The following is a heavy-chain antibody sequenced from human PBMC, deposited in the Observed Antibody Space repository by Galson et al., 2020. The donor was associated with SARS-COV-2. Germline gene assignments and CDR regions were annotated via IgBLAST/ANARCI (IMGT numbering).Heavy chain of an antibody. D-gene: IGHD6-19*01. Sequence: GGSLRLSCAASGFTFYDYAMHWVRQAPGKGLEWVSGISWNSGSVGYADSVKGRFTISRDNAKNSLYLQMNSLGPEDTALYYCAKSVPENLAVAATWGQGTLVTVSS. J-gene: IGHJ4*02. CDR2: ISWNSGSV. CDR1: GFTFYDYA. V-gene: IGHV3-9*01. CDR3: AKSVPENLAVAAT.